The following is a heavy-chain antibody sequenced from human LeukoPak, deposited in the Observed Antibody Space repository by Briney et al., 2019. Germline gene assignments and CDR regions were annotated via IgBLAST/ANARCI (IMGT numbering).Heavy chain of an antibody. V-gene: IGHV3-66*01. CDR1: GFTVSSNY. D-gene: IGHD3-10*01. CDR2: IYSGGST. CDR3: ARVYGSGSYYNGFDP. J-gene: IGHJ5*02. Sequence: GGSLRLSCAASGFTVSSNYMSWVRQAPGKGLEWVSVIYSGGSTYYADSVKGRFTISRDNSKNTLYLQMNSLRAEDTAVYYCARVYGSGSYYNGFDPWGQGTLVTVSS.